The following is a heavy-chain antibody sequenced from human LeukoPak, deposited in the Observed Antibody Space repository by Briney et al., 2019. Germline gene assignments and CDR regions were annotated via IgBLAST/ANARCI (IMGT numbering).Heavy chain of an antibody. Sequence: TGGSLRLSCAASGFTFSSYAMSWVRQAPGKGLEWVSSISSSSSYIYYADSVKGRFTISGDNAKNSLYLQMNSLRAEDTAVYYCARVGAGLYYYGMDVWGQGTTVTVSS. CDR3: ARVGAGLYYYGMDV. CDR2: ISSSSSYI. D-gene: IGHD6-19*01. CDR1: GFTFSSYA. J-gene: IGHJ6*02. V-gene: IGHV3-21*01.